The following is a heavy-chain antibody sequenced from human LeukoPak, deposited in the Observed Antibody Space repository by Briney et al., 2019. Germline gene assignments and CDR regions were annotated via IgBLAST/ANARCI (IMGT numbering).Heavy chain of an antibody. CDR3: ACVVRGAFDI. CDR2: IHPSGGST. D-gene: IGHD2-21*01. V-gene: IGHV1-46*03. J-gene: IGHJ3*02. CDR1: GFTFTSYY. Sequence: ASVKVSCKASGFTFTSYYMHWVRQAAGQGLEWMGIIHPSGGSTSYPQKFQGRVTMTRDTSTSTVYMELSSLRSEDTAVYYCACVVRGAFDIWGQGTLVTVSS.